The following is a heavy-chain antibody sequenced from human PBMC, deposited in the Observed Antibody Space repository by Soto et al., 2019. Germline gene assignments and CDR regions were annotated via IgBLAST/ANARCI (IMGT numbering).Heavy chain of an antibody. CDR1: GFTFSSYA. V-gene: IGHV3-23*01. CDR3: VKDLGDYIWGSYRPGSFDY. J-gene: IGHJ4*02. Sequence: EVHLLESGGALVQPGGSLRLSCAASGFTFSSYAMSWVRQTPGEGLEWVSFIRGSGGTTFYADSVKGRFTISRDNSENTLYLQMNSLRPEDTAVYYCVKDLGDYIWGSYRPGSFDYWGQGTLVTVSS. CDR2: IRGSGGTT. D-gene: IGHD3-16*02.